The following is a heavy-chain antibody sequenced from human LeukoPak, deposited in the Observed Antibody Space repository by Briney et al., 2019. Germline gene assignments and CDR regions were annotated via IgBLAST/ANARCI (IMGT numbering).Heavy chain of an antibody. CDR2: IYYSGST. J-gene: IGHJ6*02. CDR3: ARWVLGYGMDV. V-gene: IGHV4-31*03. CDR1: GGSISSGGYY. Sequence: SETLSLTCTVSGGSISSGGYYWSWIRQHPGKGLEWIGYIYYSGSTYHNPSLKSRITISVDTSKNQFSLKLSSVTAADTAVYYCARWVLGYGMDVWGQGTTVTVSS.